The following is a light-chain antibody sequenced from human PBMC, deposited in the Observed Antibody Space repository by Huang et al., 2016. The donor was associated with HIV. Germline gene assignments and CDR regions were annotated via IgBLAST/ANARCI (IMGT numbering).Light chain of an antibody. Sequence: DIQMTQAPPSLSAAVGDRVIITCRASQIINTYLNWYQQMPGRAPKLLISGASSLQGGVPSRFSGSGSGTDFTLTISDLQPEDTATYHCQQSYNFPRTFGQGTKLEI. J-gene: IGKJ2*01. CDR3: QQSYNFPRT. CDR2: GAS. CDR1: QIINTY. V-gene: IGKV1-39*01.